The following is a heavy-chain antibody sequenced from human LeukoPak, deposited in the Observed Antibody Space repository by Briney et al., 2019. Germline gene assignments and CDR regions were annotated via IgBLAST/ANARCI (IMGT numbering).Heavy chain of an antibody. CDR3: TRAGSGTTPFDF. V-gene: IGHV3-74*01. Sequence: GGSLRLSCAASGFMLTSYWMHWVRKDPGKGLGWVSRINSDGSSILYADAGRGRFSISRDIAKNTLHLEMSSLRVEDTAVYYCTRAGSGTTPFDFWVQGTLVNVSS. D-gene: IGHD1-1*01. J-gene: IGHJ4*02. CDR2: INSDGSSI. CDR1: GFMLTSYW.